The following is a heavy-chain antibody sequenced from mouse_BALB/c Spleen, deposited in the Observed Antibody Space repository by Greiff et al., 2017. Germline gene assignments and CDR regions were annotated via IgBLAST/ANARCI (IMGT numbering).Heavy chain of an antibody. D-gene: IGHD1-1*01. V-gene: IGHV1-9*01. CDR1: GYTFSSYW. CDR3: ATSRSPLAMDY. J-gene: IGHJ4*01. Sequence: QVQLQQSGAELMKPGASVKISCKATGYTFSSYWIEWVKQRPGHGLEWIGEILPGSGSTNYNEKFKGKATFTADTSSNTAYMQLSSLTSEDSAVYYCATSRSPLAMDYWGQGTSVTVSS. CDR2: ILPGSGST.